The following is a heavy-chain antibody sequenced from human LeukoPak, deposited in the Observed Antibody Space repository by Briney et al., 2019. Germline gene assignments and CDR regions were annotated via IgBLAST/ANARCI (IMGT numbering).Heavy chain of an antibody. CDR2: IYDTGST. V-gene: IGHV4-59*12. Sequence: SETLSLTCTVSGGSISSYYWSWIRQPPGKGLEWIGYIYDTGSTNYNPSLKSRVTISVDTSKNQFSLKLSSVTAADTAVYYCARSVVIAYYYEIWGQGTLVTVSS. CDR1: GGSISSYY. J-gene: IGHJ4*02. CDR3: ARSVVIAYYYEI. D-gene: IGHD3-22*01.